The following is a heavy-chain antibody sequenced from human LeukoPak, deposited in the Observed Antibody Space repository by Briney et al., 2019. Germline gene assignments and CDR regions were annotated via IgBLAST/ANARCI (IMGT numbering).Heavy chain of an antibody. D-gene: IGHD3-22*01. CDR2: IYYSGCT. CDR1: RGSLSTHS. V-gene: IGHV4-59*11. J-gene: IGHJ4*02. Sequence: PLETLSLTCTISRGSLSTHSWSWIRQPPGEGLEWNGHIYYSGCTNYNPSLKSRVTISEDTSKNQFSLRLGSVTAADTAVYYCAREPSGGYFFVHGGQGTVVTVSS. CDR3: AREPSGGYFFVH.